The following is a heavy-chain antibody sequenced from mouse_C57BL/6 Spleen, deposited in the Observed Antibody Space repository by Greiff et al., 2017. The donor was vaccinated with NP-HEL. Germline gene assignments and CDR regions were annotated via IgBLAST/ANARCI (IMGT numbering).Heavy chain of an antibody. J-gene: IGHJ3*01. CDR2: IDPSDSYT. D-gene: IGHD2-3*01. V-gene: IGHV1-69*01. CDR1: GYTFTSYW. Sequence: QVQLQQPGAELVMPGASVKLSCKASGYTFTSYWMHWVKQRPGQGLEWIGEIDPSDSYTNYNQKFKGKSTLTVDKSSSTAYMQLSSLTSEDSAVYYCARGGRDGYWFAYWGQGTLVTVSA. CDR3: ARGGRDGYWFAY.